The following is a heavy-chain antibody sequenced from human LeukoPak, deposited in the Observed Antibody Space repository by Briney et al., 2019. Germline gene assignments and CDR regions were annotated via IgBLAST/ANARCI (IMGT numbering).Heavy chain of an antibody. CDR3: ARERIVVVPGKGYYGMDV. CDR2: IKQDGSTK. D-gene: IGHD2-2*01. CDR1: GFSLSGYW. V-gene: IGHV3-7*01. J-gene: IGHJ6*02. Sequence: GGSLRLSCVASGFSLSGYWMYWVRQAPGKGLEWVANIKQDGSTKNYVDSVKGRFTISRDNAKNLLYLQMNSLRAEDTAVYYCARERIVVVPGKGYYGMDVWGQGTTVTVSS.